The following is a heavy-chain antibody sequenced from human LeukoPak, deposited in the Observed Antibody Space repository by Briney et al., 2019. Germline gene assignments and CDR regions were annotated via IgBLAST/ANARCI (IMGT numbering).Heavy chain of an antibody. Sequence: SVKVSCKASGGTFSSYAISWVRQAPGQGLEWMGGIIPIFGTANYAQKFQGRVTITADKSTSTAYMELSSLRSEDTAVYYCARSPMVRGVILEVWFDPWGQGTLVTVSS. V-gene: IGHV1-69*06. CDR1: GGTFSSYA. D-gene: IGHD3-10*01. CDR2: IIPIFGTA. CDR3: ARSPMVRGVILEVWFDP. J-gene: IGHJ5*02.